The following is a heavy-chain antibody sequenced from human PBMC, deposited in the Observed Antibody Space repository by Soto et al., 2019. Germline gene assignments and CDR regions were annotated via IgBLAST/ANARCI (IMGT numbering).Heavy chain of an antibody. Sequence: RASVKVSCKASGYTFTGYYMHWVRQAPGQGLEWMGWINPNSGGTSYAQKFQGWVTMTRDTSISTAYMELSRLRSDDTAVYYCARGPHDYSNYPPFAEYFQHWGQGTLVTVSS. D-gene: IGHD4-4*01. V-gene: IGHV1-2*04. CDR1: GYTFTGYY. CDR3: ARGPHDYSNYPPFAEYFQH. CDR2: INPNSGGT. J-gene: IGHJ1*01.